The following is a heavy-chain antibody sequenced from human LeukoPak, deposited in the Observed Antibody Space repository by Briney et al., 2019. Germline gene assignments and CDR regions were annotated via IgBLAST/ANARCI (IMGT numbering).Heavy chain of an antibody. CDR3: GRDLGGRGGA. V-gene: IGHV3-74*01. Sequence: PGGSLRLSCAASGFSFSTYWMHWVRQVPGTGLVWVSRTNTDGSITDYADSVKGRFTISRDNAKDTLYLQMNSLRPEDTAVYYCGRDLGGRGGAWGQGTLVTASS. D-gene: IGHD1-26*01. CDR1: GFSFSTYW. CDR2: TNTDGSIT. J-gene: IGHJ5*02.